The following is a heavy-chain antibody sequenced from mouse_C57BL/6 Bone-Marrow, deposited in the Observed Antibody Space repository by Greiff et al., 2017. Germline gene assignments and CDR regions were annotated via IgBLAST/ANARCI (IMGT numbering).Heavy chain of an antibody. V-gene: IGHV6-3*01. CDR3: TGSSYFAY. Sequence: EVKLVESGGGLVQPGGSMKLSCVASGFTFSNYWMNWVRQSPEKGLEWVAQIRLKSDNYATPYAESVKGRFTISRDDSKSSVYLQMNNLRAEDTGIYYCTGSSYFAYWGQGTLVTVSA. J-gene: IGHJ3*01. CDR1: GFTFSNYW. CDR2: IRLKSDNYAT. D-gene: IGHD1-1*01.